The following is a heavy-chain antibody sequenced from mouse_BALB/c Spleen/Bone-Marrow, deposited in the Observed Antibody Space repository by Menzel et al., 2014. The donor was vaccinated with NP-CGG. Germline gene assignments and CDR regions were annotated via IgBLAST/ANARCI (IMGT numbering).Heavy chain of an antibody. V-gene: IGHV1-37*01. D-gene: IGHD1-1*01. Sequence: VQLQQPGPELVKPGASVKISCKASGYSFTGYFMNWVKQSHGKSLEWIGRINPYNGDTFYNQKFKGKATLTVDKSSSTAHMELLRLTSEDSAVYYCGWVTTVVAKNYYYAMDYWGQGTSGTVSA. CDR2: INPYNGDT. CDR3: GWVTTVVAKNYYYAMDY. J-gene: IGHJ4*01. CDR1: GYSFTGYF.